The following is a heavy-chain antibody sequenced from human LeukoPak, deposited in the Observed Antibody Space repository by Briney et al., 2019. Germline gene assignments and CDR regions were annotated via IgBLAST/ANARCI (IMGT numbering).Heavy chain of an antibody. Sequence: GASVKVSCKASGGTFISYAISWVRQAPGQGLEWMGRIIPIFGTANYAQKFQGRVTITTDESTSTAYMELSSLRSEDTAVYYCATDSGRAAAGPLRWGQGTRDTVSS. V-gene: IGHV1-69*05. J-gene: IGHJ4*02. CDR1: GGTFISYA. CDR2: IIPIFGTA. CDR3: ATDSGRAAAGPLR. D-gene: IGHD6-13*01.